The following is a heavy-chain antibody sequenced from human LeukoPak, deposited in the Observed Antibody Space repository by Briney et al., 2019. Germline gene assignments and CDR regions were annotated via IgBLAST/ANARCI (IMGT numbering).Heavy chain of an antibody. CDR2: ITSTATT. D-gene: IGHD6-19*01. CDR1: GFTFSHYY. CDR3: ARERGSSGWYGYYYYYMDV. Sequence: GGSLRLSCAASGFTFSHYYMTWIRQAPGKGLEWVSYITSTATTYYADSVKGRFTISRDNAKNSLYLQMNSLRAEDTAVYYCARERGSSGWYGYYYYYMDVWGKGTTVTVSS. V-gene: IGHV3-69-1*01. J-gene: IGHJ6*03.